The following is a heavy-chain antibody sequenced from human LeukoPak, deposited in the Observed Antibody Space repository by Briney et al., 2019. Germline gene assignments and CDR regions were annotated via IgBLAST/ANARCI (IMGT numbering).Heavy chain of an antibody. D-gene: IGHD1-26*01. V-gene: IGHV1-58*01. CDR2: IVVGSGNT. CDR3: AADPTIVGPPFGY. CDR1: GFTFTSSA. Sequence: SVKVSCKASGFTFTSSAVQWVRQARGQRLEWIGWIVVGSGNTNYAQKFQERVTITRDMSTSTAYMELSSLRSEDTAVYYCAADPTIVGPPFGYWGQGTLVTVSS. J-gene: IGHJ4*02.